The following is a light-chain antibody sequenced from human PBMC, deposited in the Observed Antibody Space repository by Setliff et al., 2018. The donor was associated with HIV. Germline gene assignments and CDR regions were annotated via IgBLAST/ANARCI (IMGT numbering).Light chain of an antibody. V-gene: IGLV2-14*01. J-gene: IGLJ2*01. CDR3: SSYVGSNTLV. CDR1: GSDVGGHKF. Sequence: QSVLTQPASVSGSPGQSITISCTGTGSDVGGHKFVSWYQQHPGKVPKLMIYGVNNRPSGVSNRFSGSKSGNTASLTISGLQAEDEADYYCSSYVGSNTLVFGGGTKVTVL. CDR2: GVN.